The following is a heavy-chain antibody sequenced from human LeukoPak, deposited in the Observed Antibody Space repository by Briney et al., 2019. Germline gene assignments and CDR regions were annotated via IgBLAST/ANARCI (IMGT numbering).Heavy chain of an antibody. V-gene: IGHV3-30-3*01. J-gene: IGHJ4*02. CDR2: ISYDGSNK. D-gene: IGHD3-22*01. CDR1: GFTFSSYA. CDR3: ARDPSRYYDSSAYYYVY. Sequence: GRSLRLSCAASGFTFSSYAMHWVRQAPGKGLEWVAVISYDGSNKYYADSVKGRFTISRDNSKNTLYLQMNSLRAEDTAVYFCARDPSRYYDSSAYYYVYWGQGTLVTVSS.